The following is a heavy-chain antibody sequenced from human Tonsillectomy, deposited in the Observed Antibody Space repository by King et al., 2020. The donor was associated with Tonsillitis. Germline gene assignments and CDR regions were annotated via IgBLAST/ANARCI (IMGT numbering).Heavy chain of an antibody. D-gene: IGHD3-9*01. CDR1: GNTFTSYG. Sequence: QLVQSGAEVKKPGASVKVSCKASGNTFTSYGISWVRQAPGQGLEWMGWISAYNGNTNYAQKVQGRVTMTTDTSTSTAYMELRSLRSDDTAVYYCARVTVYFDWFAKPIGYWGQGTLVTVSS. CDR2: ISAYNGNT. CDR3: ARVTVYFDWFAKPIGY. V-gene: IGHV1-18*04. J-gene: IGHJ4*02.